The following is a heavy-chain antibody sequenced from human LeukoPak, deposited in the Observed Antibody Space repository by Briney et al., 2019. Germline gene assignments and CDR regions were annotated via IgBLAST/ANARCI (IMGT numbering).Heavy chain of an antibody. CDR2: MNPNSGNT. Sequence: ASVKVSCKASGYAFTSYDINWVRQATGQGLEWMGWMNPNSGNTGYAQKFQGRVTITRDTSTSTAYMELSSLRSEDTAVYYCASLRGGLWLGELSFDSWGQGTLVTVSS. J-gene: IGHJ4*02. V-gene: IGHV1-8*01. CDR1: GYAFTSYD. D-gene: IGHD3-10*01. CDR3: ASLRGGLWLGELSFDS.